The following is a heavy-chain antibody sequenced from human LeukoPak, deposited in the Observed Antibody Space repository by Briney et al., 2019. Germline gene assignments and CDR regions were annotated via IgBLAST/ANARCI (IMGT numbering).Heavy chain of an antibody. CDR2: IYSGGST. CDR1: GGSISSYY. J-gene: IGHJ4*02. D-gene: IGHD4-17*01. Sequence: ETLSLTCTVSGGSISSYYWSWVRQAPGKGLEWVSVIYSGGSTYYADSVKGRFTISRDNSKNTLYLQMNSLRAEDTAVYYCARSDYYGDYFDYWGQGTLVTVSS. V-gene: IGHV3-53*01. CDR3: ARSDYYGDYFDY.